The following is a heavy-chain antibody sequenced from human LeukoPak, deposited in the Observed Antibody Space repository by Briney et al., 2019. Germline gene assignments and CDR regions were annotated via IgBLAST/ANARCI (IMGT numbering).Heavy chain of an antibody. CDR1: GFTFSSYA. D-gene: IGHD3-22*01. J-gene: IGHJ5*02. CDR3: AXXGEVYHSTDYYEAMLDP. Sequence: GGSLRLSCAASGFTFSSYAMHWVRQAPGKGLEWVAVISYDGSNKYYADSVKGRFTISRDNSKNTLYLQMNSLRAEDTAVYYCAXXGEVYHSTDYYEAMLDPWGQGTLVTVSS. V-gene: IGHV3-30-3*01. CDR2: ISYDGSNK.